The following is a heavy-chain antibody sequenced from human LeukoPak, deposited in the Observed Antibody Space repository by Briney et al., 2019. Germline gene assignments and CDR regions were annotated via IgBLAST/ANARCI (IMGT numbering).Heavy chain of an antibody. D-gene: IGHD5-18*01. J-gene: IGHJ3*02. CDR2: ISSSSSYI. CDR1: GFTFSSYS. CDR3: ARDLIGYSYGYAHNDAFDI. V-gene: IGHV3-21*01. Sequence: KTGGSLRLSCAASGFTFSSYSMNWVRQAPGKGLEWVSSISSSSSYIYYADSVKGRFTISRDNAKNSLYLQMNSLRAEDTAVYYCARDLIGYSYGYAHNDAFDIWGQGTMATVSS.